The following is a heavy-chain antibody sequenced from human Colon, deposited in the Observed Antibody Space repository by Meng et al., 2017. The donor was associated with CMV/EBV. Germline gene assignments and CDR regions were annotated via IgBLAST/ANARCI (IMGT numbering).Heavy chain of an antibody. CDR1: GFTFSSYN. CDR3: ARGPTRNMDY. J-gene: IGHJ4*02. V-gene: IGHV3-21*01. Sequence: GESLKISCAASGFTFSSYNMNWVRQAPGKGLEWVSSISTMNTYIFYADSLKGRSTISRDNAKNSLYLQMNSLRAEDTAVYYCARGPTRNMDYWGQGTLVTVSS. CDR2: ISTMNTYI.